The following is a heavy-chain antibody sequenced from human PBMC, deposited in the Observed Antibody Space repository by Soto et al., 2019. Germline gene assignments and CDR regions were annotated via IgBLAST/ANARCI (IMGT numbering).Heavy chain of an antibody. V-gene: IGHV3-23*01. CDR3: GGPEPRSGIYYNFDY. CDR1: GFTFSSYA. Sequence: GGSLRLSCAASGFTFSSYAMSWVRQAPGKGLEWVSAISGSGGSTYYADSVKGRFTISRDNSKNTLYLQMNSLRAEDTAVYYCGGPEPRSGIYYNFDYWGQGTLVTVSS. D-gene: IGHD3-10*01. CDR2: ISGSGGST. J-gene: IGHJ4*02.